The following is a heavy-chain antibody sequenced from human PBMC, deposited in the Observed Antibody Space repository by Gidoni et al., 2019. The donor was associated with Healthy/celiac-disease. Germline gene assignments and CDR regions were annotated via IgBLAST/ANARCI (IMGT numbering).Heavy chain of an antibody. CDR2: IKSKTDGGTT. J-gene: IGHJ6*02. CDR3: TTENVVVVAATPSYYYGMDV. Sequence: EVQLVESGGGLVKPGGSLRLSCAAYGFTFSKAWMNWVRQAPGKGLEWVGRIKSKTDGGTTDYAAPVKGRFTISRDDSKNTLYLQMNSLKTEDTAVYYCTTENVVVVAATPSYYYGMDVWGQGTTVTVSS. D-gene: IGHD2-15*01. CDR1: GFTFSKAW. V-gene: IGHV3-15*07.